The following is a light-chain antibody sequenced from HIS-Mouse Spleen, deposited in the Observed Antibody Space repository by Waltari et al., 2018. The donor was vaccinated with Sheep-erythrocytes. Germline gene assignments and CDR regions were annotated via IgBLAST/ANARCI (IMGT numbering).Light chain of an antibody. Sequence: AIQMTQSPSSLSASVGNRVTITCRASQGIRNDLGWYQQKPGKAPKLLIYAASSLQSGVPSRFSGSESGTDFTLTISSLQPEDFATYYCLQDYNYPYTFGQGTKLEIK. J-gene: IGKJ2*01. V-gene: IGKV1-6*01. CDR3: LQDYNYPYT. CDR2: AAS. CDR1: QGIRND.